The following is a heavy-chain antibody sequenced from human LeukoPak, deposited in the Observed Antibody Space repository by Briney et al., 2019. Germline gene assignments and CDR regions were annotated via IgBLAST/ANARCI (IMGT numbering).Heavy chain of an antibody. CDR2: ISGSGGST. D-gene: IGHD1-26*01. CDR1: GFTFSNYA. Sequence: GGSLRLSCAASGFTFSNYAMSWVRQAPGKGLEWVSAISGSGGSTYYADSVKGRFTISRDNSKNTVYLQMNSLRPEDTAVYYCAKAAVYSKRWTPFDDWGRGTLVTVSS. J-gene: IGHJ4*02. CDR3: AKAAVYSKRWTPFDD. V-gene: IGHV3-23*01.